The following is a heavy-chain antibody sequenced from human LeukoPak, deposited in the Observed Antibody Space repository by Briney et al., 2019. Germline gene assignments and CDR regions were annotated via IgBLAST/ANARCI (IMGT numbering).Heavy chain of an antibody. Sequence: SETLSLTCAVYGGSFSGYYWSWIRQPPGKGLEWIGEINHSGNTNYNPSLKSRVTISVDTSKNQFSLKLSSVTAADTAVYYCARGRPWYSSSWYPFDYWGQGTLVTVSS. CDR1: GGSFSGYY. CDR3: ARGRPWYSSSWYPFDY. CDR2: INHSGNT. J-gene: IGHJ4*02. V-gene: IGHV4-34*01. D-gene: IGHD6-13*01.